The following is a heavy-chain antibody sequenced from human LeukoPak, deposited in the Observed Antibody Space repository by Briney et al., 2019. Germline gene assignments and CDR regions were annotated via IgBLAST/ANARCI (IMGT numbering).Heavy chain of an antibody. CDR1: GFTFSSYS. CDR2: ISSSSSYI. CDR3: TRGAYSSSWYIYYYYGMDV. Sequence: PGGSLRLSCAASGFTFSSYSMNWVRQAPGKGLEWVSSISSSSSYIYYADSVKGRFTISRDNAKNSLYLQMNSLRAEDTAVYYCTRGAYSSSWYIYYYYGMDVWGQGTTVTVSS. J-gene: IGHJ6*02. D-gene: IGHD6-13*01. V-gene: IGHV3-21*01.